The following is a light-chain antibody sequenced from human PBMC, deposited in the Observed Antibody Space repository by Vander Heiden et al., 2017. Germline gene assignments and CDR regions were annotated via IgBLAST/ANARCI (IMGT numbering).Light chain of an antibody. J-gene: IGKJ1*01. CDR2: LGS. CDR3: RQALPTPGWT. Sequence: DIMLTQSPLSLPVTPGQPASISCRSSQRLLPSHGYTYLDWYLQKTGQYPQRLIDLGSNRAAGGPDRFRGSGAGTDFTRKISRVEAEDVGVDYCRQALPTPGWTFGQGTKVEIK. CDR1: QRLLPSHGYTY. V-gene: IGKV2-28*01.